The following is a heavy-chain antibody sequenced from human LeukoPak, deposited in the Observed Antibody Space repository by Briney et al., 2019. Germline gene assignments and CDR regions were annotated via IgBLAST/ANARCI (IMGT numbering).Heavy chain of an antibody. CDR3: ARDVSDGGYYYYYMDV. CDR1: GFTFHDYG. V-gene: IGHV3-7*01. CDR2: IRQDGSEK. J-gene: IGHJ6*03. Sequence: SGGSLRLSCAASGFTFHDYGMSWVRQAPGKGLEWVANIRQDGSEKYYVDSVKGRFTISRDNAKNSLYLQMNSLRAEDTAVYYCARDVSDGGYYYYYMDVWGKGTTVTVSS. D-gene: IGHD2/OR15-2a*01.